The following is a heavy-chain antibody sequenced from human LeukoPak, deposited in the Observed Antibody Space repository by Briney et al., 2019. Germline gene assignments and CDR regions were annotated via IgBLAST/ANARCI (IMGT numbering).Heavy chain of an antibody. D-gene: IGHD3-10*01. J-gene: IGHJ4*02. CDR3: ARYYYGSGSYYNYFDY. V-gene: IGHV1-69*13. CDR2: IIPIFGTA. Sequence: SVKVSCKASGGTFSGYAISWVRQAPGQGLEWMGGIIPIFGTANYAQKFQGRVTITADESTSTAYMELSSLRSEDTAVYYCARYYYGSGSYYNYFDYWGQGTLVTVSS. CDR1: GGTFSGYA.